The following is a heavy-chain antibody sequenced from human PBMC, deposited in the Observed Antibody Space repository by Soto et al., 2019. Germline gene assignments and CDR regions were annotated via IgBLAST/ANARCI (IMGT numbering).Heavy chain of an antibody. J-gene: IGHJ5*02. CDR1: GGSFSGDY. Sequence: SETLSLTCAVYGGSFSGDYWSWIRQPPGKGLEWIGEINHSGSTNYNPSLKSRVTISVDTSKNQFSLKLSSVTAADTAVYYCARGLGVVVPAAMINWFDPWGQGTLVTVSS. V-gene: IGHV4-34*01. CDR3: ARGLGVVVPAAMINWFDP. D-gene: IGHD2-2*01. CDR2: INHSGST.